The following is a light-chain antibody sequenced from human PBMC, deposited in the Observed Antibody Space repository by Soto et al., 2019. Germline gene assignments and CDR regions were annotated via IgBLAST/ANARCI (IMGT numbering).Light chain of an antibody. CDR1: QSISSW. J-gene: IGKJ2*01. V-gene: IGKV1-5*03. CDR3: QQYNSYPYT. CDR2: KAS. Sequence: DIQMTQSPSTLSASVGERATITCRASQSISSWLAWYQQKPGKAPTILIYKASSLESGVPSRFSGSGSGTEFTLTISSLQPDDFATYYCQQYNSYPYTFGQGTKLEIK.